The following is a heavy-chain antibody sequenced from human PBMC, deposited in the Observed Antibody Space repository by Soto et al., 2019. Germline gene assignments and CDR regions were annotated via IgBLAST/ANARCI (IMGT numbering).Heavy chain of an antibody. CDR2: IVVDSGNT. V-gene: IGHV1-58*01. Sequence: SVKVSCKASGFTFTSSAVQWVRQARGQRLEWIGWIVVDSGNTNYAQKFQERVTITRDMSTSTAYMELSSLRSEDTAVYYCAADTDMIAAAGPYYYYYGMDVWGQ. D-gene: IGHD6-13*01. J-gene: IGHJ6*02. CDR1: GFTFTSSA. CDR3: AADTDMIAAAGPYYYYYGMDV.